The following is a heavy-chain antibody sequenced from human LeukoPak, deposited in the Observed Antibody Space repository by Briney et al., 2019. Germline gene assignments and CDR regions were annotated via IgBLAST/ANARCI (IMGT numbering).Heavy chain of an antibody. CDR2: IYPGDSDT. Sequence: GESLKISCKDSGSTFTSHWIGWVRQMPGKGPEWMGIIYPGDSDTKYSPSFQGQVTLSVDKSITTAYLQWSSLKASDTAMYYCARQASAASDYWGQGTLVTVSS. V-gene: IGHV5-51*01. J-gene: IGHJ4*02. D-gene: IGHD6-13*01. CDR3: ARQASAASDY. CDR1: GSTFTSHW.